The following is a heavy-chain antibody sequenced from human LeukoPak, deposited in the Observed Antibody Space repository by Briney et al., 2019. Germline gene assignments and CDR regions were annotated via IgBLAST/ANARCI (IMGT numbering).Heavy chain of an antibody. Sequence: GGSLRLSCAASGFTFSSYSMNWVRQPPGKGREWVSYISSSSSTIYYADSVKGRFTISRDNAKNSLYLQMNSLSDEETAVYYCARTYYYDSSGYYYDPYNFENWGQGNLVTVSS. D-gene: IGHD3-22*01. CDR1: GFTFSSYS. V-gene: IGHV3-48*02. CDR3: ARTYYYDSSGYYYDPYNFEN. CDR2: ISSSSSTI. J-gene: IGHJ4*02.